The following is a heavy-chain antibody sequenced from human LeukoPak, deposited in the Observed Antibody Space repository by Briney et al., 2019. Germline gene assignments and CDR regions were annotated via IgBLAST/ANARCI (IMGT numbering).Heavy chain of an antibody. CDR3: ASNSEIAVAGTWGFDY. D-gene: IGHD6-19*01. J-gene: IGHJ4*02. CDR2: IIPIFGTA. CDR1: GGTFSSYA. V-gene: IGHV1-69*05. Sequence: ASVKVSCKASGGTFSSYAISWVRQAPGQGLEWMGGIIPIFGTANYAQKFKGRVTITTDESTSTAYMELSSLRSEDTAVYYCASNSEIAVAGTWGFDYWGQGTLVAVSS.